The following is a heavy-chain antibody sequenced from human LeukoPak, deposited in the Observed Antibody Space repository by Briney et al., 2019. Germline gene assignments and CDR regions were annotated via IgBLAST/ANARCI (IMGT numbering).Heavy chain of an antibody. CDR2: IRGDGDSS. V-gene: IGHV3-23*01. J-gene: IGHJ6*02. CDR1: GFTFSSYA. CDR3: AKGDGSSLAYYYGMDV. Sequence: GGSLRLSCAASGFTFSSYAMSWVRQAPGKGLEWVSSIRGDGDSSYYADSVKGRFTISRDNSKNTLYLQMNSLRAEDAAIYYCAKGDGSSLAYYYGMDVWGQGTTVTVSS. D-gene: IGHD1-26*01.